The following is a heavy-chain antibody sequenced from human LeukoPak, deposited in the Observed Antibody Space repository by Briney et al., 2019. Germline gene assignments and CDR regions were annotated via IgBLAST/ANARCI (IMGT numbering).Heavy chain of an antibody. CDR3: ARYRHLGY. Sequence: PGGSLRLSCAATEFTVSRSYMTWVRQAPGKGLEWVANINQNGGEKYYVDSVKGRFTISRDNGKNSLYLQMNSLRAEDTAVYYCARYRHLGYWGQGTLVTVSS. J-gene: IGHJ4*02. CDR2: INQNGGEK. CDR1: EFTVSRSY. V-gene: IGHV3-7*01.